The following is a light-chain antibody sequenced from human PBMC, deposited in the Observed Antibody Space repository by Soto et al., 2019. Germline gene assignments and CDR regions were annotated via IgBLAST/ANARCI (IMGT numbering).Light chain of an antibody. J-gene: IGKJ4*01. CDR2: AAS. CDR1: QSISSY. V-gene: IGKV1-39*01. Sequence: DIQMTQSPSSLSASVGDRVTITCRASQSISSYLNWYQQKPGKAPNLLIYAASSLQSGVPSRFSGSGSGTDFTLTISSLQPEDFATYYCQQSYSTPLTLGGGTKVDIK. CDR3: QQSYSTPLT.